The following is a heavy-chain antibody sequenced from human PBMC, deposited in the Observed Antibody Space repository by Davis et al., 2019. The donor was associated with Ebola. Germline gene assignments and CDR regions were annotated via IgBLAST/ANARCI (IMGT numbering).Heavy chain of an antibody. D-gene: IGHD6-19*01. V-gene: IGHV3-48*02. CDR2: ISSSSSTI. CDR1: GFTFSSYS. J-gene: IGHJ4*02. CDR3: VRDGGDGFSSGWYFDY. Sequence: PGGSLRLSCEASGFTFSSYSMNWVRQAPGKGLEWVSYISSSSSTIYYADSVKGRFTISRDNSQNALYLQMNRLTNEDTAVYYCVRDGGDGFSSGWYFDYWGQGILVTVSS.